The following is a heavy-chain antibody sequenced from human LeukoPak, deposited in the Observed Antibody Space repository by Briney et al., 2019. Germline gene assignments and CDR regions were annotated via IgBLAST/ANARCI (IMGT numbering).Heavy chain of an antibody. J-gene: IGHJ1*01. D-gene: IGHD2-2*01. CDR2: IIPILGIA. V-gene: IGHV1-69*04. Sequence: GASVKVSCKASGGTFSSYAISWVRQAPGQGLEWMGRIIPILGIANYAQKFQGRVTITADKSTSTAYMELSSLRSEDTAVYYCARDPYDCSRTSCFPHWGQGTLVTVSS. CDR3: ARDPYDCSRTSCFPH. CDR1: GGTFSSYA.